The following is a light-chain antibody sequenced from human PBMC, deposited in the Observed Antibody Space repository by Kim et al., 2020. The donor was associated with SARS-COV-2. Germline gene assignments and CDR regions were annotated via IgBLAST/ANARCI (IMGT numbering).Light chain of an antibody. CDR3: SAWDSSLSAGG. CDR2: RNN. V-gene: IGLV10-54*01. J-gene: IGLJ2*01. Sequence: QAGLTQPPSVSKGLRQTATLTCTGNSNNVGNQGAAWLQQHQGHPPKLLSYRNNNRPSGISERLSASRSGNTASLTITGLQPEDEADYYCSAWDSSLSAGGFGGGTQLTV. CDR1: SNNVGNQG.